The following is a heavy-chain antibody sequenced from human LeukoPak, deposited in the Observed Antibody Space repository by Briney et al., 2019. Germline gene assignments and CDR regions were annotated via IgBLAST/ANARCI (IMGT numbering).Heavy chain of an antibody. CDR1: GGTFSSYA. J-gene: IGHJ5*02. CDR2: LIPIFGTA. Sequence: GASVKVSCKASGGTFSSYAISWVRQAPGQGLEWMGGLIPIFGTANYAQKFQGRVTITTDESTSTAYMELSSLRSEDTAVYYCARSRGVVPAAMTSAWFDPWGQGTLVTVSS. CDR3: ARSRGVVPAAMTSAWFDP. D-gene: IGHD2-2*01. V-gene: IGHV1-69*05.